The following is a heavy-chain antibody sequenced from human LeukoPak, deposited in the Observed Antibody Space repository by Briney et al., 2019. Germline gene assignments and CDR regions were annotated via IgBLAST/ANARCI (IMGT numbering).Heavy chain of an antibody. CDR3: ARHIVRPTMLIEY. CDR2: IYYTGST. CDR1: SGTISSSSYF. D-gene: IGHD3-16*01. V-gene: IGHV4-39*01. Sequence: SETLSLTCTVSSGTISSSSYFWGWIRQPPGNGMEWIGNIYYTGSTHYNPSLKSRLIMSVDTSKNQFSLTLSSVTAADTAVYYCARHIVRPTMLIEYWGQGILFTVSS. J-gene: IGHJ4*02.